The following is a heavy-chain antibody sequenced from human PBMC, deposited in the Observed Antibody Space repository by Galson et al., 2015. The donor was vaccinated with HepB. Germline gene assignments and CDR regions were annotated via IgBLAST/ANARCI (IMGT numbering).Heavy chain of an antibody. CDR3: ARGVAGNIFDY. Sequence: SLRLSCAASGFTFSSYSMNWVRQAPGKGLEWVSYISSSSSTIYYADSVKGRFTISRDNAKNSLYLQMNSLRAEDTAVYYCARGVAGNIFDYWGQGTLVTVSS. CDR2: ISSSSSTI. CDR1: GFTFSSYS. D-gene: IGHD6-19*01. V-gene: IGHV3-48*01. J-gene: IGHJ4*02.